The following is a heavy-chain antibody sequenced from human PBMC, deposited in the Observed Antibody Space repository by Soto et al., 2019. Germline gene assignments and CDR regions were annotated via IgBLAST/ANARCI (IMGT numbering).Heavy chain of an antibody. V-gene: IGHV5-51*01. CDR2: IYPGASDT. CDR1: GFSFTSYW. Sequence: GESLKISCKGSGFSFTSYWIGWVRQMPGKGLEWMGIIYPGASDTRYSPSFQGQVTISADKSISTAYLQWSSLKASDTAMYYCARHRGKRYFVLNGAFDIWGQGTMVT. D-gene: IGHD3-9*01. J-gene: IGHJ3*02. CDR3: ARHRGKRYFVLNGAFDI.